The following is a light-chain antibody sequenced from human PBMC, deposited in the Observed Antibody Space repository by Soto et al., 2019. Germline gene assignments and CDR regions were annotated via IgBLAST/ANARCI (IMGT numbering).Light chain of an antibody. CDR1: QSIGSW. J-gene: IGKJ1*01. CDR3: QQYNSYSWT. V-gene: IGKV1-5*01. Sequence: DMRMTQSPSTLSASVGDRVTITCRASQSIGSWLAWHQQKPGKAPKILIYDVSTLESGVPSRFSGSGSGTEFTLTISSLQPDDFATYYCQQYNSYSWTFGPGTKVDIK. CDR2: DVS.